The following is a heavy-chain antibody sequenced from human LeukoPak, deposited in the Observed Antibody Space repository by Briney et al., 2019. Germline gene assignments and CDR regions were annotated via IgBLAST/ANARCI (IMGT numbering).Heavy chain of an antibody. V-gene: IGHV4-30-4*01. CDR2: MYYSGST. D-gene: IGHD3-22*01. CDR3: ARPYYYDSSIDP. Sequence: PSETLSLTCTVSGGSISSGDYYWSWIRQPPGKGLEWIAYMYYSGSTYYNPSLKSRVTMSVDTSKNQLSLKLSSVTAADTAVYYCARPYYYDSSIDPWGQGILVTVSS. CDR1: GGSISSGDYY. J-gene: IGHJ5*02.